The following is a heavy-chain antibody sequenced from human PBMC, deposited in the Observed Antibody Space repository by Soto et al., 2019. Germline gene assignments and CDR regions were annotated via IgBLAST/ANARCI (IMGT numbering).Heavy chain of an antibody. CDR2: IYYSGST. CDR3: ARHIPLGVVAAEANNWFDP. Sequence: NPSETLSLTCAVSGGSISSSNWWSWVRQPPGKGLEWIGGIYYSGSTYYNPSLKSRVTISVDTSKNQFSLKLSSVTAADTAVYYCARHIPLGVVAAEANNWFDPWGQGTLVTVSS. J-gene: IGHJ5*02. V-gene: IGHV4-4*02. D-gene: IGHD2-15*01. CDR1: GGSISSSNW.